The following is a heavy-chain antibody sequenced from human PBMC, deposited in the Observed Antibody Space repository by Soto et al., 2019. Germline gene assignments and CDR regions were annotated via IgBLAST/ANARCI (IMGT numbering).Heavy chain of an antibody. J-gene: IGHJ4*02. CDR3: AKQSPYTGSYYVLFDY. CDR1: GYSFTDYY. CDR2: IGPSDSHP. V-gene: IGHV5-10-1*01. D-gene: IGHD1-26*01. Sequence: GESLKISCKASGYSFTDYYISWVRQMPGKGLEWMGKIGPSDSHPNYSPSFQGHVTFSVDKSTSTAYLQWSSLKASDTAMYYCAKQSPYTGSYYVLFDYWGQGTQVTVSS.